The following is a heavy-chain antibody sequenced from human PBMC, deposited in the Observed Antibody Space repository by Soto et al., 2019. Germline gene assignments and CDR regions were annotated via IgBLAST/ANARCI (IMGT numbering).Heavy chain of an antibody. CDR2: INHSGST. J-gene: IGHJ5*02. CDR3: ARGPDIEVVVAATGWFDP. Sequence: SETLSLTCAVYGGSFSGYYWSWIRQPPGKGLEWIGEINHSGSTNYNPSLKSRVTISVDTSKNQFSLKLSSVTAADTAVYYCARGPDIEVVVAATGWFDPWGQGTLVTVSS. V-gene: IGHV4-34*01. D-gene: IGHD2-15*01. CDR1: GGSFSGYY.